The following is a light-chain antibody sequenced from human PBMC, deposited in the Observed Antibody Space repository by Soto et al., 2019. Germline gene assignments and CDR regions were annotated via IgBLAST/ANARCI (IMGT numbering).Light chain of an antibody. Sequence: DIQMTQSPSSLSASVVDRVTITCRASQTISSWLAWYQQKPGKAPKLLIYKASTLKSGVPSRFSGSGSGTEFTRTISSLQPDDFATYYCQHYNRYSEAFGQGTKVDIK. J-gene: IGKJ1*01. CDR3: QHYNRYSEA. CDR2: KAS. V-gene: IGKV1-5*03. CDR1: QTISSW.